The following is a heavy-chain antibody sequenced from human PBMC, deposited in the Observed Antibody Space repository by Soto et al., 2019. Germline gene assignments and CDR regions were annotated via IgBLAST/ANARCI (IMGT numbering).Heavy chain of an antibody. V-gene: IGHV3-23*01. D-gene: IGHD5-12*01. CDR1: GFTFSRSA. CDR3: AKGFSGYDLNWLDT. J-gene: IGHJ5*02. CDR2: ISGIVGRT. Sequence: GGSLRLSCAASGFTFSRSAMSWVRQAPGKGLEWVSAISGIVGRTYYAASVKGRFTVSRDNSNHTLYLQMNSLRAEDTAVYYCAKGFSGYDLNWLDTWGQGTLVTVSS.